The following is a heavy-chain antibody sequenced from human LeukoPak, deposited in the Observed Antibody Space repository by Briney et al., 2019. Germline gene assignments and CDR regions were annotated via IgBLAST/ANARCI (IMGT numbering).Heavy chain of an antibody. CDR3: ARGSSGWPVDY. D-gene: IGHD6-19*01. J-gene: IGHJ4*02. Sequence: SETLSLTCTVSGGSITSDDYYWSWIRLHPGKGLEWVGYIYYSGTTYYNPSLKGRVSISVGTSKKQFSLELSSVTAADTAVYYCARGSSGWPVDYWGQGTLVTVSS. V-gene: IGHV4-31*03. CDR2: IYYSGTT. CDR1: GGSITSDDYY.